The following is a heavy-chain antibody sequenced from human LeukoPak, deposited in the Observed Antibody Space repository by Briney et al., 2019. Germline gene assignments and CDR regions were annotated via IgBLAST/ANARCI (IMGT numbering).Heavy chain of an antibody. D-gene: IGHD4-23*01. Sequence: SQTLSLTCTVSGGSISSGGYYWSWIRQHPGKGLEWIGYIYYSGSTYYNPSLKSRVTISVDTSKNQFSLKLSSVTAADTAVYYCARTFYGGFGTYYFDCWGQGTLVTVSS. CDR2: IYYSGST. CDR1: GGSISSGGYY. J-gene: IGHJ4*02. CDR3: ARTFYGGFGTYYFDC. V-gene: IGHV4-31*03.